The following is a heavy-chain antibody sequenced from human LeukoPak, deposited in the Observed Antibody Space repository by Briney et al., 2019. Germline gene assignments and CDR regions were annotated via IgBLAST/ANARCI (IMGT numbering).Heavy chain of an antibody. CDR1: GFTFSSYA. D-gene: IGHD2-15*01. CDR2: ISGHGGST. V-gene: IGHV3-23*01. CDR3: AKCSGGSCYSGVDY. Sequence: GGSLRLSRAASGFTFSSYAMSWVRQAPGKGLEWVSAISGHGGSTYYADSVKGRFTISRDNSKNTLYLQMNSLRAEDTAVYYCAKCSGGSCYSGVDYWGQGTLVTVSS. J-gene: IGHJ4*02.